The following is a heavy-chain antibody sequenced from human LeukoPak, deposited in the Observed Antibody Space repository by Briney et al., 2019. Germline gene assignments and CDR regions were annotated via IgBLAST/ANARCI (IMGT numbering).Heavy chain of an antibody. CDR2: ITSSGSYI. D-gene: IGHD3-16*01. CDR3: ARDVGLASPDY. Sequence: GGSLRLSCAASGFTFSSYSMNWVRQAPGKGLEWVSSITSSGSYIYYADSVKGRFTISRDNAKNSLYLQMNSLRAEDTAVYYCARDVGLASPDYWGQGTLVTVSS. V-gene: IGHV3-21*01. CDR1: GFTFSSYS. J-gene: IGHJ4*02.